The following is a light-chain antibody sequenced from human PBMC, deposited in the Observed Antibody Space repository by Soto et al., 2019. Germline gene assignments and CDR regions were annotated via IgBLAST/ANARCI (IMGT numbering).Light chain of an antibody. V-gene: IGKV3-20*01. CDR2: GAS. CDR1: QSVSSSY. CDR3: QQYGGSFRV. Sequence: EIVLTQSPGTLSLSPGERATLSCRASQSVSSSYLAWYQQKPGQAPRLLIYGASKRATGVPDRFSGSGSGTDFTLTISRLEPEDFAVYYCQQYGGSFRVFGPGTKVDIK. J-gene: IGKJ3*01.